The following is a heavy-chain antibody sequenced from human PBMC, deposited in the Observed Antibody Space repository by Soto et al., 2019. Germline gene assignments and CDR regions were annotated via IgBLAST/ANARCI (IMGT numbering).Heavy chain of an antibody. J-gene: IGHJ3*02. V-gene: IGHV4-39*01. Sequence: QLQLQESGPGLVKPSETLSLTCTVSGGSISSSTYYWGWIRQPPGKGLEWIGSIYYRGSTYYNPSLKSRVPISVDTSKNQFSLKLTSVTAADTAVYYCARPQCSGGSCYYNAFDIWGQGTMVTVSS. CDR3: ARPQCSGGSCYYNAFDI. D-gene: IGHD2-15*01. CDR1: GGSISSSTYY. CDR2: IYYRGST.